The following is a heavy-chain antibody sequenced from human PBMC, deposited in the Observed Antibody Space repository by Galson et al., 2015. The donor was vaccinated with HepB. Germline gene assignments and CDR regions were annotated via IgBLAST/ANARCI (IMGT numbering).Heavy chain of an antibody. CDR2: ISGSGGST. V-gene: IGHV3-23*01. J-gene: IGHJ3*02. CDR3: AKILRWPRGAFDI. Sequence: SLRLSCAASGFTFSSYAMSWVRQAPGKGLEWVSAISGSGGSTYYADSVKGRFTISRDNSKNTLYLQMNSLRAEDTAVYYCAKILRWPRGAFDIWGQGTMVTVSS. D-gene: IGHD4-23*01. CDR1: GFTFSSYA.